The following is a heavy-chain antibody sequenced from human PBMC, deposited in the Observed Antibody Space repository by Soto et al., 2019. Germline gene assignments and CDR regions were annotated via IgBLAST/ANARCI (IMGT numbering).Heavy chain of an antibody. CDR2: IYHSGGT. J-gene: IGHJ6*02. V-gene: IGHV4-4*02. Sequence: QVQLQESGPGLVKPSGTLSLTCAVSGGSISSSNWWSWVRQPPGKGLEWIGEIYHSGGTNYNPSLKSRVTISVDKSKTQSSLKLSSVTAAATAVYYCARDSRYYYYGMDVWGQGTTVTVSS. D-gene: IGHD4-17*01. CDR3: ARDSRYYYYGMDV. CDR1: GGSISSSNW.